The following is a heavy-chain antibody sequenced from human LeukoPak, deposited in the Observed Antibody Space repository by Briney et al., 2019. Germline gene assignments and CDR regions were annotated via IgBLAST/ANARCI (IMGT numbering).Heavy chain of an antibody. D-gene: IGHD4-17*01. V-gene: IGHV4-39*01. CDR1: GGSIRSSRDY. CDR2: IYYSGIT. CDR3: ARQTYGDSGGY. J-gene: IGHJ4*02. Sequence: SETLSLTCTVCGGSIRSSRDYWRWIRQPPGKGVEGIGSIYYSGITYYTPSLKSRVTIPVDTSKNQFSLKLSSVTAADTAVYYYARQTYGDSGGYWGQGTLVTVSS.